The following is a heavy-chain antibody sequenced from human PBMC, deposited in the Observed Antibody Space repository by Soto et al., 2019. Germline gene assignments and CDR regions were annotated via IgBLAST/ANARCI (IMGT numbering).Heavy chain of an antibody. Sequence: QVQLQESGPGLVKPSQTLSLTCTVSGGSINSGGYYWSWIRQHPGKGLEWIGNMYYSGNTYYNPSLKSRITISVDTSKNQFSLKLSSVTAADTAVYYCARVRTFYYDRSGFWYFDLWGRGTLVTVSS. CDR1: GGSINSGGYY. CDR2: MYYSGNT. V-gene: IGHV4-31*03. CDR3: ARVRTFYYDRSGFWYFDL. D-gene: IGHD3-22*01. J-gene: IGHJ2*01.